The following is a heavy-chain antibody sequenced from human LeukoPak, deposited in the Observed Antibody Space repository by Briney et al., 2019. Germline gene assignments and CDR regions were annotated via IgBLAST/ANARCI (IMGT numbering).Heavy chain of an antibody. D-gene: IGHD3-3*01. Sequence: PGGSLRLSCTASGFTFGDYAMSWFRQAPGKGPEWVGFIRSKAYGGTTEYAASVKGRFTISRDDSKSIAYLQMNSLKTEDTAVYYCAKETLYYDFWSGYLGSAFDYWGQGTLVTVSS. CDR3: AKETLYYDFWSGYLGSAFDY. J-gene: IGHJ4*02. V-gene: IGHV3-49*03. CDR1: GFTFGDYA. CDR2: IRSKAYGGTT.